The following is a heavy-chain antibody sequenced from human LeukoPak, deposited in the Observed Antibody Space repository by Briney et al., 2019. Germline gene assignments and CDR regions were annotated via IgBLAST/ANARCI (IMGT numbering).Heavy chain of an antibody. V-gene: IGHV3-30-3*01. CDR2: ISYDGSNK. CDR1: GFTFSSYA. CDR3: VGVRYNYGLSAY. Sequence: TGGSLRLSCAASGFTFSSYAMHWVRQAPGKGLEWVAVISYDGSNKYYADSVKGRFTISRDNSKNTLYLQMNNLRADDTAIYYCVGVRYNYGLSAYWGQGTLVIVSS. D-gene: IGHD5-18*01. J-gene: IGHJ4*02.